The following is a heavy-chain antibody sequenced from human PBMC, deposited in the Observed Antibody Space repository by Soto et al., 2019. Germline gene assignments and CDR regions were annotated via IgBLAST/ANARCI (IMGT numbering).Heavy chain of an antibody. CDR3: AKNQRVELVPLATVDWFDP. J-gene: IGHJ5*02. CDR2: ISGSGFKK. CDR1: VFIFGNLG. D-gene: IGHD1-26*01. V-gene: IGHV3-23*01. Sequence: WGSLRISCASSVFIFGNLGMYWVRQAPGKGLELMSFISGSGFKKYYADSVKGRFTISRDNSKSTVYLELNNLSAEDTAVYHCAKNQRVELVPLATVDWFDPWGQGSVVTVSS.